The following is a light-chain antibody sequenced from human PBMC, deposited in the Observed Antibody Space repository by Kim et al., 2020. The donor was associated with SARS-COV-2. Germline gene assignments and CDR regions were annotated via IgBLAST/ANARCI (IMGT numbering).Light chain of an antibody. CDR3: QQRSNWPPLT. Sequence: SPGERATLSCSARQSVSSYLSWYQQKPGRAPRLLIYDASNRATGIPARFSGSGSGTDFTLTISSLEPEDFAVYYCQQRSNWPPLTFGGGTKVDIK. CDR1: QSVSSY. J-gene: IGKJ4*01. V-gene: IGKV3-11*01. CDR2: DAS.